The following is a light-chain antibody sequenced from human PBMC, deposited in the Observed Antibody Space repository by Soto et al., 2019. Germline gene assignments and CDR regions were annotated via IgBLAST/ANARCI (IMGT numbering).Light chain of an antibody. J-gene: IGLJ7*01. CDR3: LLSHSGVRV. V-gene: IGLV7-46*01. Sequence: QAVVTQDPSLTVSPGGTVTLSCASSTGTVTSRHYPFWFQQKPGQVPTTLIYDTSNRHSWTPSRFSGSLVGGKAALTLSGAKPEDEAVYFCLLSHSGVRVFGGGTQLTVL. CDR2: DTS. CDR1: TGTVTSRHY.